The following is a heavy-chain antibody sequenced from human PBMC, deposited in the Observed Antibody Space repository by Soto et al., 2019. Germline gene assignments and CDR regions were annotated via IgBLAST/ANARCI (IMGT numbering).Heavy chain of an antibody. Sequence: EVQLVESGGGLVQPGGSLRLSCAASGFTFSNYAMHWVRQAPGGGLEFVSAISSNGLLPYYAYAVKGRFTISRDNSIDTLYLQLCSLRPENTSVYVCAILRTMTQHFDYWGQGNLVSVST. V-gene: IGHV3-64*01. J-gene: IGHJ4*02. D-gene: IGHD4-17*01. CDR2: ISSNGLLP. CDR3: AILRTMTQHFDY. CDR1: GFTFSNYA.